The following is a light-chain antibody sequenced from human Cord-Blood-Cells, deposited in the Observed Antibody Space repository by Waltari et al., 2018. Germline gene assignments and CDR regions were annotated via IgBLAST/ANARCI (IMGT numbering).Light chain of an antibody. Sequence: QSALPQPASVSGSPGHALTISRTGTSSDVGSYNLVSLYQQHPGKAPKLMIYEVSKRPSGVSNRFTCSKSGNTASLTISGLQAEDEADYYCCSYAGSSTFDVVFGGGTKLTVL. CDR2: EVS. V-gene: IGLV2-23*02. CDR3: CSYAGSSTFDVV. J-gene: IGLJ2*01. CDR1: SSDVGSYNL.